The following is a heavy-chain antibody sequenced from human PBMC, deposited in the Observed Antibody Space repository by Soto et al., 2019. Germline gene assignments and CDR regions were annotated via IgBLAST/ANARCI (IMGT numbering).Heavy chain of an antibody. Sequence: PGGSLRLSCAASGFTVSSNYMSWVRQAPGKGLEWVSVIYSGGSTYYADSVKGRFTISRDNSKNTLYLQMNSLRAEDTAVYYCARVVYLAARPRWFDPWGQGTLVTVSS. CDR3: ARVVYLAARPRWFDP. CDR2: IYSGGST. J-gene: IGHJ5*02. V-gene: IGHV3-53*01. CDR1: GFTVSSNY. D-gene: IGHD6-6*01.